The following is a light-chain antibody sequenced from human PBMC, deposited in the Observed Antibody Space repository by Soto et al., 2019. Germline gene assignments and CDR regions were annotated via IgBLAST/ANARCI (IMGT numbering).Light chain of an antibody. J-gene: IGKJ1*01. V-gene: IGKV3-20*01. CDR2: GAS. CDR3: QQYGSSPWT. CDR1: QSIRSNY. Sequence: ETVLTQSPGTLSLSPGERATLSCRASQSIRSNYLAWYRQTPGQAPRLLIYGASNRANGIPDRFSGSGSGTDFTLIISRLEPEDFALYYCQQYGSSPWTFGQGTKVYIK.